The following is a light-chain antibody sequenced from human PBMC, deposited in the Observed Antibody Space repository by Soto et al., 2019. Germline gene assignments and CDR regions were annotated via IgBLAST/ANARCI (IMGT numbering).Light chain of an antibody. V-gene: IGKV3-20*01. CDR2: GAF. Sequence: DIVLTQSPGTLSLSPGERATLSCRASQRVTSTYFAWYQQKPGQSPRLLIYGAFNRATGIPDRFSGSGSGTDFTLTISRLEPGDFAVYYCQQYGSSPLTFGGGTKVEF. CDR3: QQYGSSPLT. J-gene: IGKJ4*01. CDR1: QRVTSTY.